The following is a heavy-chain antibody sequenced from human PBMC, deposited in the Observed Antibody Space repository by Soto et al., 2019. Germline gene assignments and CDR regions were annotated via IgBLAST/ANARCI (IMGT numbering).Heavy chain of an antibody. V-gene: IGHV4-34*01. CDR1: GGSVNSGNYY. CDR3: ARVERGTATTVVDAFDI. D-gene: IGHD1-1*01. J-gene: IGHJ3*02. Sequence: QVQLQQWGAGLLKPSETLSLTCAVFGGSVNSGNYYWSWIRQPPGKGLEWIGEMSHSGGTHFNPSLESRVTIAVDTSKSQFSLKMSSVTAADTALYYCARVERGTATTVVDAFDIWGPGTMFTVSS. CDR2: MSHSGGT.